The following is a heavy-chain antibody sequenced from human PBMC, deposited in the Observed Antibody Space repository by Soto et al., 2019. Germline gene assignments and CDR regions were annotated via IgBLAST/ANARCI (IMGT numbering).Heavy chain of an antibody. CDR2: IIPIFGTA. V-gene: IGHV1-69*13. CDR1: GGTFSSYA. Sequence: SVKVSCKASGGTFSSYAISWVRQAPGQGLEWMGGIIPIFGTANYAQKFQGRVTITADESTCTAYMELSSLRSEDTAVYYCARAPIGYCISTSCPFYYYGMDVWGQGTTVTVSS. D-gene: IGHD2-2*01. J-gene: IGHJ6*02. CDR3: ARAPIGYCISTSCPFYYYGMDV.